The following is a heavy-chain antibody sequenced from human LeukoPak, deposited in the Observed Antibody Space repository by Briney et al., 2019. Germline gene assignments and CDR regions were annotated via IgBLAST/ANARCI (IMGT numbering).Heavy chain of an antibody. V-gene: IGHV1-8*03. CDR1: GYTFISYD. J-gene: IGHJ6*03. D-gene: IGHD6-19*01. Sequence: ASVKVSCKASGYTFISYDINWVRQVTGQGLEWMGWMNPNSGNTGYAQKFQGRVTITRNTSISTAFMELSSLRSEDTAVYYCARRAVGNSYYHSIDVWGKGTTVTVSS. CDR3: ARRAVGNSYYHSIDV. CDR2: MNPNSGNT.